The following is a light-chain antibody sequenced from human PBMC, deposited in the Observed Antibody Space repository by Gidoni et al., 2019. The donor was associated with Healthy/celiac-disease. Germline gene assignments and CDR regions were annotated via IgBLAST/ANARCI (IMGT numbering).Light chain of an antibody. CDR2: DAS. V-gene: IGKV3-11*01. CDR1: QSVSSY. CDR3: QQRSNWLYT. J-gene: IGKJ2*01. Sequence: EIVLTQSPATLSLSPGKRATLACRASQSVSSYLAWYQQKPGQAPRLLIYDASNMATGIPTRFSGSGSGTDFTLTISSLEPEDFAVYYCQQRSNWLYTFGQGTKLEIK.